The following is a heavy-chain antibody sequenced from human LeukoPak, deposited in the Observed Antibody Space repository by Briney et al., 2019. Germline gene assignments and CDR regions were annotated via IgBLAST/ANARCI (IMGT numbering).Heavy chain of an antibody. V-gene: IGHV6-1*01. Sequence: SQTLSLTCAISGDSVSSNSAAWNWIRQSPSRGLEWLGRTYYRSKWYNDYAVSVKSRITINPDTSKNQFSLQLNSVTPEDTAVYYCAREGNYDFWSGYYSSFYYYYGMDVWGQGTTVAVFS. CDR2: TYYRSKWYN. J-gene: IGHJ6*02. D-gene: IGHD3-3*01. CDR1: GDSVSSNSAA. CDR3: AREGNYDFWSGYYSSFYYYYGMDV.